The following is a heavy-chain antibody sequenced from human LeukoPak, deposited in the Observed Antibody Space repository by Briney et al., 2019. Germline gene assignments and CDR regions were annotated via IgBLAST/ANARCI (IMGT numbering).Heavy chain of an antibody. Sequence: GGSLRLSCAASGFTFSNYWMHWVRQAPGKGLVWVSRINSDGSSTTSADSVKGRFTISRDNAKNTLYLQMNSLRAEDTAVYYCATDRGNGYFDPWGRGTLVTVSS. J-gene: IGHJ2*01. CDR2: INSDGSST. CDR3: ATDRGNGYFDP. D-gene: IGHD3-10*01. V-gene: IGHV3-74*01. CDR1: GFTFSNYW.